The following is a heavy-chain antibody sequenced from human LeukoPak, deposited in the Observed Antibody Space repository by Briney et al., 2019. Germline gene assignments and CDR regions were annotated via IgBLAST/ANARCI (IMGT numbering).Heavy chain of an antibody. CDR2: INADGSNT. CDR1: GFSVSSNW. Sequence: GGSLRLSCGASGFSVSSNWMHWVRQAPGKGLVWVSRINADGSNTYYADSARGRFTISRDNAKNTVYLQMNSLRAEDTAVYYCARGSGSYGDFDYWGQGTLVTVSS. D-gene: IGHD1-26*01. V-gene: IGHV3-74*01. J-gene: IGHJ4*02. CDR3: ARGSGSYGDFDY.